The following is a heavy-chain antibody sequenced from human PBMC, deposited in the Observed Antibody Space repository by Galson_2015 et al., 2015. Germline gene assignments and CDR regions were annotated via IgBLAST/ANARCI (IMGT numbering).Heavy chain of an antibody. J-gene: IGHJ2*01. CDR3: TRGAPQYWYFDL. Sequence: SLRLSCAASGFTFSNYWMAWVRQAPGKGLEWVANVKQDGSEKHYVDSVKGRFVISSDNAKNSVYLQLNNLRAEDTAVYYCTRGAPQYWYFDLGGRGTLVTVSS. CDR2: VKQDGSEK. CDR1: GFTFSNYW. V-gene: IGHV3-7*03.